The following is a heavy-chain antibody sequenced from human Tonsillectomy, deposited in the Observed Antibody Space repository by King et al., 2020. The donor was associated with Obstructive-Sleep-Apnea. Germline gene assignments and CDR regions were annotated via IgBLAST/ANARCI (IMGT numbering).Heavy chain of an antibody. V-gene: IGHV3-30*02. D-gene: IGHD3-10*01. CDR2: IRYDGSNK. CDR1: GFTFSSNG. CDR3: AKENTGSYIYGMDV. J-gene: IGHJ6*02. Sequence: VQLVESGGGVVQPGRSLRLSCAASGFTFSSNGMYWVRQAPGKGLEWVAFIRYDGSNKYYADSVKGRFTISRDNSKNTVHLQMNSLRAEDTALYYCAKENTGSYIYGMDVWGQGTTVTVSS.